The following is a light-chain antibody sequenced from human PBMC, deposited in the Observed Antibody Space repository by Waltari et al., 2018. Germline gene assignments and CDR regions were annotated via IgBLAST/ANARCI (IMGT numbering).Light chain of an antibody. J-gene: IGKJ4*01. CDR3: QQRHDWHLN. Sequence: EIRLTQSPVTLSVSPVERATLSCKASPSVRSYLAWYQQKPGQTPRLLIYDASNRASGIPARFSGSGSGTDFTLTISNVEPEDFAVYYCQQRHDWHLNFGGGTQLEIK. CDR2: DAS. CDR1: PSVRSY. V-gene: IGKV3-11*01.